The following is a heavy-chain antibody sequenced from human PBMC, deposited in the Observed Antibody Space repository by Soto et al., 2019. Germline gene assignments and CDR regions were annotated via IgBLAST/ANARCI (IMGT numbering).Heavy chain of an antibody. CDR1: GYTFTMYD. CDR2: ISAYNGNT. Sequence: ASVKVSCKASGYTFTMYDISGVRQSPGQGLEWMGWISAYNGNTNYAQKLQGRVTMTTDTSTSTAYMELRSLRSDDTAVYYCARYAPMDPLGRFDPWGQGTLVTVSS. CDR3: ARYAPMDPLGRFDP. J-gene: IGHJ5*02. V-gene: IGHV1-18*01. D-gene: IGHD2-8*01.